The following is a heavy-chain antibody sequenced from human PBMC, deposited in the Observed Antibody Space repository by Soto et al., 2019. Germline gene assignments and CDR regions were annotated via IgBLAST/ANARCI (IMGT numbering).Heavy chain of an antibody. Sequence: PGGSLRLSCAASGFTFDDYAMHWVRQAPGKGLEWVSGISWNSGSIGYADSVKGRFTISRDNAKNSLYLQMNSRRVEDTAVYYCARYRSLDPWGQGTLVTVSS. J-gene: IGHJ5*02. CDR3: ARYRSLDP. CDR2: ISWNSGSI. V-gene: IGHV3-9*01. CDR1: GFTFDDYA.